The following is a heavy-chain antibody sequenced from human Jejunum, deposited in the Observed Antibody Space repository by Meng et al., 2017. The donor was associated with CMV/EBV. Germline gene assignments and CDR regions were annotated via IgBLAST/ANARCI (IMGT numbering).Heavy chain of an antibody. CDR1: GFTFNNFA. J-gene: IGHJ3*02. CDR2: IKPDGSEI. V-gene: IGHV3-7*01. Sequence: SCAASGFTFNNFAMNWVRQPPGKGPEWVASIKPDGSEIQYVGSLRGRFTVSRDNARKSLYLQMNSLTAEDTAVYYCASGNDFNIWGQGTLVTVSS. CDR3: ASGNDFNI. D-gene: IGHD1-1*01.